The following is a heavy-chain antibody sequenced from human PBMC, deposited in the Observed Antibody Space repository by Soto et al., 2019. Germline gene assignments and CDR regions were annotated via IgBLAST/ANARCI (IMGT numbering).Heavy chain of an antibody. J-gene: IGHJ6*02. D-gene: IGHD3-22*01. CDR3: ARFYYDSSGYLPSPYYYYYGMDV. V-gene: IGHV3-7*04. Sequence: GGSLRLSCAASGFTFSSYWMSWVRQAPGKGLEWVANIKQDGSEKYCVDSVKGRFTISRDNAKNSPYLQMNSLRAEDTAVYYCARFYYDSSGYLPSPYYYYYGMDVWGQGTTVTVSS. CDR1: GFTFSSYW. CDR2: IKQDGSEK.